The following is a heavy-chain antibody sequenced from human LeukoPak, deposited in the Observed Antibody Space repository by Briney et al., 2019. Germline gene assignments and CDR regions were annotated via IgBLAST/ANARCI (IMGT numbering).Heavy chain of an antibody. Sequence: GGTLRLSCAVSGFTFSGYGMHWVREAPGKGLEGGEDILHDESNIYYVDSVKGRFTISRDNSRNPLYLQMNSLRVEDTAVYYCARDFGGVSYLDYWGQGTRVTVS. D-gene: IGHD2-15*01. CDR3: ARDFGGVSYLDY. CDR2: ILHDESNI. CDR1: GFTFSGYG. J-gene: IGHJ4*02. V-gene: IGHV3-33*05.